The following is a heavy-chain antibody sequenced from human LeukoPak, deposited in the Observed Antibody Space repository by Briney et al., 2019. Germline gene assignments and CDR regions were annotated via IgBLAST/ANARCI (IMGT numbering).Heavy chain of an antibody. CDR2: ISHSGST. J-gene: IGHJ4*02. CDR1: VGSFRAHY. V-gene: IGHV4-34*01. CDR3: AREATGSPDYFDS. Sequence: SETLSLTCAVKVGSFRAHYWSWLRQPPGKGLEWIGDISHSGSTNYNPSLKSRVTISVVTSKNQFSLKLNSVTAADTAVYYCAREATGSPDYFDSWGQGTLVTVSS. D-gene: IGHD1-26*01.